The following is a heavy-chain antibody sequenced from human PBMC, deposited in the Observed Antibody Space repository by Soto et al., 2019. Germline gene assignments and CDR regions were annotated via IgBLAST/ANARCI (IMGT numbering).Heavy chain of an antibody. Sequence: QVQLVQSGAEAKKPGASVKVSCKASGYTFTSYGISWVRQAPGQGLEWMGWISAYNGNTNYAQKLQSRGTMTTGTSTSTAYMELRSLRSDDTAVYYCGRDHYDCSGRDAFDIWGQGTMVTVSS. J-gene: IGHJ3*02. V-gene: IGHV1-18*01. CDR1: GYTFTSYG. D-gene: IGHD3-22*01. CDR2: ISAYNGNT. CDR3: GRDHYDCSGRDAFDI.